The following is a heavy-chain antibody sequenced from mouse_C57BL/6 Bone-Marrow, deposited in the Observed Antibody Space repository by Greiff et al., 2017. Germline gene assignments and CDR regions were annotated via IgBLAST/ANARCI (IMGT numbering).Heavy chain of an antibody. CDR1: GYTFTSYW. V-gene: IGHV1-55*01. J-gene: IGHJ1*03. Sequence: QVQLQQPGAELVKPGASVKMSCKASGYTFTSYWITWVKQRPGQGLEWIGDIYPGSGSTNYNEKFKSKATLTVDPSSNTAYMQLSSLTSEDSAVYYCARPYYCNYWYFDFWGTGTTVTVSS. D-gene: IGHD2-10*01. CDR2: IYPGSGST. CDR3: ARPYYCNYWYFDF.